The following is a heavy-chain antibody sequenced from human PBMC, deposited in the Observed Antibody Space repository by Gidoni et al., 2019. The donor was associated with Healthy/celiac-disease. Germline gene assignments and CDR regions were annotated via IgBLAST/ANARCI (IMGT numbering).Heavy chain of an antibody. CDR2: ISWNSGSI. J-gene: IGHJ4*02. V-gene: IGHV3-9*01. CDR1: GFTFDDYA. Sequence: EVQLVESGGGLVQPGRSLRLSCAASGFTFDDYAMHWVRQAPGKGLEWVSGISWNSGSIGYADSVKGRFTISRVNAKNSLYLQMNSLRAEDTALYYCAKDSRRFLEWPYFDYWGQGTLVTVSS. D-gene: IGHD3-3*01. CDR3: AKDSRRFLEWPYFDY.